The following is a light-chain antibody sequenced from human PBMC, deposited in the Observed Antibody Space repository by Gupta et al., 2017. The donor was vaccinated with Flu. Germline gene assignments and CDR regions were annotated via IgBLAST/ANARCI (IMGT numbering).Light chain of an antibody. J-gene: IGKJ1*01. CDR2: DAS. CDR3: QQYNNLPT. CDR1: QDIRNY. Sequence: SPSSLSASVGDRVTITCQASQDIRNYLNWYQQKPGKAPKLLIYDASNLEKGVPSRFRGSGSGTEFTFTISSLQPEDFATYYCQQYNNLPTFGQGTKVDIK. V-gene: IGKV1-33*01.